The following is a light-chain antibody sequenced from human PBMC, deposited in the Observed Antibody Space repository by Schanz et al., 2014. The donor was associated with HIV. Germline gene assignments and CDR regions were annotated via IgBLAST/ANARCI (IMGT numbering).Light chain of an antibody. CDR1: NIGGES. V-gene: IGLV3-9*01. CDR3: QTWDSTTGV. Sequence: SYELTQPPSVSVAPGKTARITCGGNNIGGESVHWYQQKPGQSPVLVIYQDTKRPSGIPERFSGSNSGNTATLTISGTQGMDEADYYCQTWDSTTGVFGGGTKLTVL. CDR2: QDT. J-gene: IGLJ3*02.